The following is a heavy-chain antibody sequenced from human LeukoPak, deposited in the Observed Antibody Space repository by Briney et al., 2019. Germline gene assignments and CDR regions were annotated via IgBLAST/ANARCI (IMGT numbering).Heavy chain of an antibody. J-gene: IGHJ5*02. D-gene: IGHD5-18*01. CDR2: ISWNSGSI. Sequence: PGGSLRLSCAASGFTFDDYAMHWVRQAPGKGLEWVSGISWNSGSIGYADSVKGRFTISRDNAKNSLYLQMNSLRAEDTAVYYCAKDMDTAMVWTNWFDPWGQGTLVTVSS. CDR1: GFTFDDYA. CDR3: AKDMDTAMVWTNWFDP. V-gene: IGHV3-9*01.